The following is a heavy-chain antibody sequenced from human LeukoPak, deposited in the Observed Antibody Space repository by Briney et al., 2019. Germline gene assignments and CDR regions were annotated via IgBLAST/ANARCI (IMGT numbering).Heavy chain of an antibody. CDR2: IKQDGSDK. V-gene: IGHV3-7*01. CDR3: ARDRGIFDAFDI. J-gene: IGHJ3*02. CDR1: GFTFSSYW. D-gene: IGHD1-26*01. Sequence: GGSLRLSCAASGFTFSSYWMSWVRQAPGKGLEWVANIKQDGSDKYYVDSVKGRFTIPRDNAKNSLYLQMNSLRAEDTAVYYCARDRGIFDAFDIWGQGTMVTVSS.